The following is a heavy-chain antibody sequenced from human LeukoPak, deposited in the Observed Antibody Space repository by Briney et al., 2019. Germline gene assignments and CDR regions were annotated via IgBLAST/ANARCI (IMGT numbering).Heavy chain of an antibody. CDR1: GFTFSSYA. D-gene: IGHD3-3*01. CDR2: ISGSGGST. Sequence: GGSLRLSCAASGFTFSSYAMSWVRQAPGKGLEWVSAISGSGGSTYYADSVKGRFTISRDNSKNTLYLQMNSLRAEDTAVYYCAKSSGSEWLLWAPFDYWGQGTLVTVSS. J-gene: IGHJ4*02. V-gene: IGHV3-23*01. CDR3: AKSSGSEWLLWAPFDY.